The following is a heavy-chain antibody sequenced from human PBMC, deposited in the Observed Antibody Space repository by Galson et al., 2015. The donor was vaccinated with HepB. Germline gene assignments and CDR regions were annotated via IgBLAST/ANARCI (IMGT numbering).Heavy chain of an antibody. CDR3: VTKAHMSSGWYEWYFDL. Sequence: SLRLSCAASRFTFSSYAMHWVRQAPGKGLEYVSAISSNGGSTYYADSVKGRFTISRDNSKNTLYLQMSSLRAEDTAVYYCVTKAHMSSGWYEWYFDLWGRGTLVTVSS. CDR1: RFTFSSYA. D-gene: IGHD6-19*01. CDR2: ISSNGGST. V-gene: IGHV3-64D*06. J-gene: IGHJ2*01.